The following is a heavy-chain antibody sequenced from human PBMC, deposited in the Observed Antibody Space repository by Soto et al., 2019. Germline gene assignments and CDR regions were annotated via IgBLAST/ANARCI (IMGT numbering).Heavy chain of an antibody. Sequence: EVHLVESGGGLVKPGGSLRLSCAASGFSFINAWLTWVRQAPGKGLEWVGRIKSTTDGGATDYAAPVKGRFTISRDDSKNALYLQMNSLKTEDTAVYYCTTEGDIPSSCLHNWGRGTLVTVSS. CDR3: TTEGDIPSSCLHN. CDR2: IKSTTDGGAT. CDR1: GFSFINAW. V-gene: IGHV3-15*01. J-gene: IGHJ4*02. D-gene: IGHD6-13*01.